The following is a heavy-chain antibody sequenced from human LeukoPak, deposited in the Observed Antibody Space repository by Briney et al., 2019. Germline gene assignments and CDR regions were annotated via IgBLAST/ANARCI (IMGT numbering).Heavy chain of an antibody. V-gene: IGHV3-64*02. CDR2: ISAGGGST. CDR3: ARGGLESPWSGYNAPDF. Sequence: GSLRLSCAASGFIFSNFDMHWVRQAPGKGLEYVSSISAGGGSTYYAASVKGRFTISRDAVKDTLYLQMGSVRIEDTAVYYCARGGLESPWSGYNAPDFWGQGTLVAVSS. D-gene: IGHD3-3*01. CDR1: GFIFSNFD. J-gene: IGHJ4*02.